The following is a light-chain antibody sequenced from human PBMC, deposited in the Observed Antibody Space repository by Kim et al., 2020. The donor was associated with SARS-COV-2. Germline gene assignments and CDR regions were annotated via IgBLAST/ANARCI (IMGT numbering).Light chain of an antibody. CDR2: EVN. Sequence: QSALTQPPSASGSPGQSVTISCTGTNSDIGGYNYVSWYQQHPGKAPKLIIYEVNKRPSGVPDRFSGSKSGNTASLTVSGLQAEDEADYYCCSSAGSDTYVFGTGTKVTVL. V-gene: IGLV2-8*01. CDR3: CSSAGSDTYV. J-gene: IGLJ1*01. CDR1: NSDIGGYNY.